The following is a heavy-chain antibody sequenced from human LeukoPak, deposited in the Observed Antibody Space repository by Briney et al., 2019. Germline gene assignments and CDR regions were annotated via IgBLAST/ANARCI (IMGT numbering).Heavy chain of an antibody. Sequence: GGSLRLSCAASGFTVSSNYMSWVRQAPGKGLEWVSVIYSGGSTYYADSVKGRFTISRDNSKNMLYLQMNSLRAEDTAVYYCARGLYYYYMDVWGKGTTVTVSS. CDR3: ARGLYYYYMDV. J-gene: IGHJ6*03. CDR1: GFTVSSNY. CDR2: IYSGGST. V-gene: IGHV3-53*01.